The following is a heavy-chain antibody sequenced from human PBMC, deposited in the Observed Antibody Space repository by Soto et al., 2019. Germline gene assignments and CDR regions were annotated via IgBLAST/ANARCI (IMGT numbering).Heavy chain of an antibody. V-gene: IGHV3-30*04. CDR3: AKEATATNLYYYGMDV. CDR2: ISYNGKNK. Sequence: GGSLSLSCAASGFTLSNYAMDWVRQAPGKGLEWVAFISYNGKNKCYADSVKGRFTISRDKNTLYLQMNSLRAEDTAVYYCAKEATATNLYYYGMDVWGQGTTVTVSS. D-gene: IGHD4-17*01. CDR1: GFTLSNYA. J-gene: IGHJ6*02.